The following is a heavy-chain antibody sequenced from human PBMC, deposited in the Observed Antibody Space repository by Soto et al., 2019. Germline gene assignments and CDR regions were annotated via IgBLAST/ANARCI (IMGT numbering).Heavy chain of an antibody. V-gene: IGHV4-30-2*01. CDR3: ARAGGLGAVAVDY. J-gene: IGHJ4*02. Sequence: QLQLQESGSGLVKPSQTLSLTCAVSGGSISSGGYSWSWIRQPPGKGLEWIGYIYHSGSTYYNPSLKSRVTRSVDRPKNQFSLKLCSVTAADTAVYYCARAGGLGAVAVDYWGQGTLVTVSS. CDR2: IYHSGST. D-gene: IGHD6-19*01. CDR1: GGSISSGGYS.